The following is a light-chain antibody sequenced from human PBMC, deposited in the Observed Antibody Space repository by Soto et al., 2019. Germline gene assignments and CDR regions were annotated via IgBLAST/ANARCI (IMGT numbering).Light chain of an antibody. J-gene: IGKJ5*01. Sequence: IVLTQSPATLSLSPGERATLSCRASQSVSSYLAWYQQKPGQAPSLLIYDASNRATGIPARFIGSGSGTDFTLTISRLEPEDFAVVYCQQYGSSITFGQGTRLEIK. V-gene: IGKV3-11*01. CDR2: DAS. CDR3: QQYGSSIT. CDR1: QSVSSY.